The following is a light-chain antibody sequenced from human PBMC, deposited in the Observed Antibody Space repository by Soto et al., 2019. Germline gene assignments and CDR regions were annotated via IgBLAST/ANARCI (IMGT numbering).Light chain of an antibody. Sequence: DIVLTQYPGTLSLSRGERATLSCRASQSVSSSYLAWYQQKPGQAPRLLIYGASSRATGIPDRFSGSGSGTDFTLTISRLEPEDFAVYYCQQYGSSPLTFGGGTKVDI. CDR2: GAS. V-gene: IGKV3-20*01. CDR3: QQYGSSPLT. J-gene: IGKJ4*01. CDR1: QSVSSSY.